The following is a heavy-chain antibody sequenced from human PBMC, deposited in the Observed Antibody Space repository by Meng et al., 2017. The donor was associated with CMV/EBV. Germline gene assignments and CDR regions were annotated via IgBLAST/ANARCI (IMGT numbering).Heavy chain of an antibody. CDR3: ARDQGSGSYDY. V-gene: IGHV3-30-3*01. Sequence: EGSLRLSCAASGFTFSSYAMHWVRQAPGKGLEWVAVISYDGSNKYYADSVKGRFTISRDNSKNTLYLQMNSLRAEDTAVYYCARDQGSGSYDYWGQGTLVTVSS. J-gene: IGHJ4*02. CDR1: GFTFSSYA. D-gene: IGHD3-10*01. CDR2: ISYDGSNK.